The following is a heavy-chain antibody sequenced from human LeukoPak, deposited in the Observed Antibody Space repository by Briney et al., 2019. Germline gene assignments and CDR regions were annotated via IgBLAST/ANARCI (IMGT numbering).Heavy chain of an antibody. J-gene: IGHJ4*02. V-gene: IGHV4-59*08. Sequence: SETLSLTCNVSGASISSHYWSWIRQSPGKGLEWIGDLYYSGNTNYNPSLKSRVTLSVDTSNNHFSLRLRSVTAADTAFYFCARLVPPLYYLDYWGQGTPVTVSS. D-gene: IGHD2-2*01. CDR2: LYYSGNT. CDR3: ARLVPPLYYLDY. CDR1: GASISSHY.